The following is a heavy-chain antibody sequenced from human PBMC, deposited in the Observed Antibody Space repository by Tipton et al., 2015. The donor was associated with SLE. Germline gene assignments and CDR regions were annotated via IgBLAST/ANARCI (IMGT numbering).Heavy chain of an antibody. V-gene: IGHV3-66*01. Sequence: SLRLSCAASGFTVSSNFMSWVRQAPGKGLEWVSVIYSGGSTYYADSVKDRFTVSRDNYKDTLYLQMNSLRAEDTAVYYCARGPFGYSSSWYGYFQHWGQGTLVTVSS. CDR2: IYSGGST. CDR1: GFTVSSNF. D-gene: IGHD6-13*01. J-gene: IGHJ1*01. CDR3: ARGPFGYSSSWYGYFQH.